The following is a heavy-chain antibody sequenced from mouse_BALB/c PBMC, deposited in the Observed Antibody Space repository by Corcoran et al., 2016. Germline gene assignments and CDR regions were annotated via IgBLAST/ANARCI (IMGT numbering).Heavy chain of an antibody. V-gene: IGHV9-3-1*01. CDR2: INIYTGES. J-gene: IGHJ4*01. Sequence: QIPLVPSGPELKKPGEAVKISCKASGYNITNYGKNWVKQGPGNVLTWMGWINIYTGESTYADDFKERFDFSLETSASTAYLQINNLTNEDTATYFCAREPSAMDYWGQGTSVTVSS. CDR3: AREPSAMDY. CDR1: GYNITNYG.